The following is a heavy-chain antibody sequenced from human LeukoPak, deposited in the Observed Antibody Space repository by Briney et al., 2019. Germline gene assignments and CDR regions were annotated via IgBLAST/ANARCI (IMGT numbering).Heavy chain of an antibody. D-gene: IGHD7-27*01. Sequence: SETLSLTCTVSGGSISSYYWSWIRQPPGKGLEWIGYIYYSGSTNYNPSLKSRVTISVDTSKNQFSLKLSSVTAADTAVYYCARGWGPTGDFIDYWGQGTLVTVYS. CDR3: ARGWGPTGDFIDY. CDR1: GGSISSYY. J-gene: IGHJ4*02. CDR2: IYYSGST. V-gene: IGHV4-59*01.